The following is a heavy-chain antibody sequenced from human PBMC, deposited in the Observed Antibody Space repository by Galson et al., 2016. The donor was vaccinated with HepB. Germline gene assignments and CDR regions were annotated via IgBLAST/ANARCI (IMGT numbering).Heavy chain of an antibody. CDR2: ISTLET. D-gene: IGHD3-22*01. CDR3: AKVSDRANNGYSGAFDS. CDR1: GFTLGNYP. V-gene: IGHV3-23*01. J-gene: IGHJ4*02. Sequence: LRLSCAASGFTLGNYPMTWVRQAPGKGLEWVSTISTLETHYRDSVEGRFTISRDTSENTLHLQMSRLRADDTAIYYCAKVSDRANNGYSGAFDSWGQGTLVTVSS.